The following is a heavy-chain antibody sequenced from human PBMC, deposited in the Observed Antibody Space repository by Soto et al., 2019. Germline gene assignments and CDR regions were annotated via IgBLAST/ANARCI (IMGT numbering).Heavy chain of an antibody. J-gene: IGHJ4*02. CDR3: AKVNWNSGNDDDF. Sequence: EVQLLESGGGLVQPGGSLRLSCAASGFTFSNYPINWVRQAPGKGLQWVSAITGNSDTFYADSVKGRFTVSRDNAKNTLYLQKNSLRAEDTGVYYRAKVNWNSGNDDDFWGQGTLVTVSS. D-gene: IGHD5-12*01. CDR1: GFTFSNYP. V-gene: IGHV3-23*01. CDR2: ITGNSDT.